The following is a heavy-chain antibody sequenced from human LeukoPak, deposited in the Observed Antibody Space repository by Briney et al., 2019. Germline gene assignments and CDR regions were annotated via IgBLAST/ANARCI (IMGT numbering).Heavy chain of an antibody. Sequence: AGGSLRLSWAAAGFTFTSYAMSWVRQPPGKGLEWVSDISGSGGSPYYADSVKGRFTISRDNCKNTLYLQMNSLRAEDTGVYYCAKGTWMLAFDIWGQGTMVTVSS. J-gene: IGHJ3*02. CDR3: AKGTWMLAFDI. CDR1: GFTFTSYA. CDR2: ISGSGGSP. V-gene: IGHV3-23*01. D-gene: IGHD2-8*01.